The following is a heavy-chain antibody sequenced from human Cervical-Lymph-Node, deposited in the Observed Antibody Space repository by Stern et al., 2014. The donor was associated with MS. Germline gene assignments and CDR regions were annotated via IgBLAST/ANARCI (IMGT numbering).Heavy chain of an antibody. CDR2: IIPIFGTA. CDR3: ARGELKEGLVRGMDV. CDR1: GGSFHSYA. Sequence: VQLVESGAEVKKPGSSVKVSCKASGGSFHSYAISRVRKDPGQGLEWMGGIIPIFGTANYAQKFQGRVTITADESTSTAYMELSSLRSEDTAVYYCARGELKEGLVRGMDVWGQGTTVTVSS. V-gene: IGHV1-69*01. J-gene: IGHJ6*02. D-gene: IGHD1-26*01.